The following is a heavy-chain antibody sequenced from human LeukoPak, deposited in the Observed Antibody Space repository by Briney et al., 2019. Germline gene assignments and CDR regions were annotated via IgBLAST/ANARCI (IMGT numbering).Heavy chain of an antibody. CDR1: GDSVSSNSVA. D-gene: IGHD3-22*01. Sequence: QTLSLTCAISGDSVSSNSVARDWIRQSPSRGLEWLGRTYYRSKWYNDYAVSVKSRITINPDTSKNQFSLQLSSVTPEDTAVYYCARDPYDSSGDFYHYGMDVWGQGTTVTVSS. J-gene: IGHJ6*02. CDR2: TYYRSKWYN. CDR3: ARDPYDSSGDFYHYGMDV. V-gene: IGHV6-1*01.